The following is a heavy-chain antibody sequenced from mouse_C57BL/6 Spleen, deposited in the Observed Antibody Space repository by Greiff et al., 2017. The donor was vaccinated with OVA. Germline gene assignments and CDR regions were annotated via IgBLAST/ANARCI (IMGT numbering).Heavy chain of an antibody. Sequence: VQLQQPGAELVKPGASVKLSCKASGYTFTSYWMQWVKQRPGQGLEWIGEIDPSDRYTNYNQKFKGKATLTVETSSSTAYMQLSSLTSEDSAVSYCASNYGSWFAYWGQGTLVTVSA. J-gene: IGHJ3*01. CDR2: IDPSDRYT. V-gene: IGHV1-50*01. D-gene: IGHD1-1*01. CDR1: GYTFTSYW. CDR3: ASNYGSWFAY.